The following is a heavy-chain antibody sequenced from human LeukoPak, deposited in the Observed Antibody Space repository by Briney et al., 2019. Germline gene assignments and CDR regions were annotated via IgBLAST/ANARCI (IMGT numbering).Heavy chain of an antibody. CDR1: GFTFSNNG. CDR2: IRYDGSNK. D-gene: IGHD4-17*01. V-gene: IGHV3-30*02. CDR3: AKDLRPVRDSVDY. J-gene: IGHJ4*02. Sequence: GGSLRLSCAASGFTFSNNGMHWVRQAPGKGLEWVAFIRYDGSNKYYADSVKGRFTISRDNSKNTLYLQMNSLRAEDTAVYYCAKDLRPVRDSVDYWGQGTLVTVSS.